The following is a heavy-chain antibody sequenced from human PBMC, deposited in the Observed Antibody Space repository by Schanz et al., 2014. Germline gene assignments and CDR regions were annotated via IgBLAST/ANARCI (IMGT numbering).Heavy chain of an antibody. J-gene: IGHJ3*02. CDR1: GGTFSSDT. Sequence: QVQLVQSGAEVKKPGASVKVSCKASGGTFSSDTFSWVRQAPGQGLEWMGWISTSNGNTNYIQKLQGRVTMTTDTSTSTAYMELRSLRSDDTAVYYCARGGGPEDVFDIWGQGTILTVSS. CDR2: ISTSNGNT. CDR3: ARGGGPEDVFDI. D-gene: IGHD5-12*01. V-gene: IGHV1-18*01.